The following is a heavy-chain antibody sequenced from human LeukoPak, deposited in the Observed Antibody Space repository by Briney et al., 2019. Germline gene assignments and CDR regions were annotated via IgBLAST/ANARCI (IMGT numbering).Heavy chain of an antibody. V-gene: IGHV4-34*01. D-gene: IGHD1-26*01. Sequence: SETLSLTCAVYGGSFSSYSWSWIRQPPGKGLEWIGEINHSGSTNYNPSLKSRVTISVDTSKNQFSLKLSSVTAADTAVYYCARGGRWELLPHLDYWGQGTLVTVSS. CDR1: GGSFSSYS. J-gene: IGHJ4*02. CDR3: ARGGRWELLPHLDY. CDR2: INHSGST.